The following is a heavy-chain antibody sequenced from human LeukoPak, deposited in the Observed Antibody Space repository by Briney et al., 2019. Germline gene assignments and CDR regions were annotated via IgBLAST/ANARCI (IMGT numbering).Heavy chain of an antibody. V-gene: IGHV4-34*12. J-gene: IGHJ6*03. D-gene: IGHD3-10*01. CDR3: YYYYHMDV. CDR2: IIHSGRI. Sequence: SETLSLTCGVYGGSFSGHYWSWIRQPPGKGLEWIGEIIHSGRINYNPSLKSRVTISIDTSKNQFSLRLSSDYCARGLREFGYYYYHMDVWGKGTTVTVSS. CDR1: GGSFSGHY.